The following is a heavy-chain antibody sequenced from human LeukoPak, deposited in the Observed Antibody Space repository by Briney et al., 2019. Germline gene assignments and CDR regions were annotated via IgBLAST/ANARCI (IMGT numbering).Heavy chain of an antibody. Sequence: PSGTLSLTCAVYGGSFSGYYWSWIRQPPGKGLEWIGEINHSGSTNYNPSLKRRVTISVDTSKDQFSLNLTSVTHADTAVYYCARGPPSYYDRSGYIYWGQGILVTVSS. D-gene: IGHD3-22*01. CDR2: INHSGST. J-gene: IGHJ4*02. V-gene: IGHV4-34*01. CDR3: ARGPPSYYDRSGYIY. CDR1: GGSFSGYY.